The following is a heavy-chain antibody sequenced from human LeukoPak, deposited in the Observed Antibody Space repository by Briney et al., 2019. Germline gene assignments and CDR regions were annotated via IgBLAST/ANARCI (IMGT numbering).Heavy chain of an antibody. V-gene: IGHV4-61*01. J-gene: IGHJ4*02. CDR2: IYYSGST. D-gene: IGHD3-9*01. CDR1: GVSVSSGSYY. Sequence: PSETLSLTCTVSGVSVSSGSYYWSWIRQPPGKGLEWIGYIYYSGSTNYNPSLKSRVTISVDTSKNQFSLKLSSVTAADTAVYYCATAIGYLTLYYFDYWGQGTLVTVSS. CDR3: ATAIGYLTLYYFDY.